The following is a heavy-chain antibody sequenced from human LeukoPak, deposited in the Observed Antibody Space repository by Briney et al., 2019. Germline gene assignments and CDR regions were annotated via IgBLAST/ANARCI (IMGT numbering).Heavy chain of an antibody. Sequence: PGGSLRLSCAASGFPFSDYGMYWVRQAPGKGLEWLAVISYDGSNKYYADSVKGRFTISRDNSKNTLYLQMNSLRAEDTAVYYCAKFHGDYDYYYYMDVWGKGTTVTVSS. CDR3: AKFHGDYDYYYYMDV. J-gene: IGHJ6*03. CDR1: GFPFSDYG. V-gene: IGHV3-30*18. CDR2: ISYDGSNK. D-gene: IGHD4-17*01.